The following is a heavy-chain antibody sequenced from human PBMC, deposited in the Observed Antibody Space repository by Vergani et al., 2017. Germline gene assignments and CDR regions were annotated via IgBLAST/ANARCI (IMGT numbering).Heavy chain of an antibody. CDR1: GGSFSGYY. CDR2: INHSGST. D-gene: IGHD6-19*01. J-gene: IGHJ4*02. V-gene: IGHV4-34*01. Sequence: QVQLQQWGAGLLKPSETLSLTCAVYGGSFSGYYWSWIRQPPGKGLEWIGEINHSGSTNYNPSLKSRVTTSVDTSKNQFSLKLSSVTAADTAVYYCARGRKLVYRRSGWYENYFDYWGQGTLVTVSS. CDR3: ARGRKLVYRRSGWYENYFDY.